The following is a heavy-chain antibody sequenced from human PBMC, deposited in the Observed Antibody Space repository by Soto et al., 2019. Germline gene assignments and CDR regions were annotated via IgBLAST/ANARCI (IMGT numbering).Heavy chain of an antibody. D-gene: IGHD3-22*01. Sequence: PSETLSLTCAVSGGSISSSNWWSWVRQPPGKGLEWIGEIYHSGSTNYNPSLKSRVTISVDKSKNQFSLKLSSVTAADTAVYYCARDPRNYYDSRSGAFAIWGQGTMVTVSS. CDR1: GGSISSSNW. J-gene: IGHJ3*02. V-gene: IGHV4-4*02. CDR2: IYHSGST. CDR3: ARDPRNYYDSRSGAFAI.